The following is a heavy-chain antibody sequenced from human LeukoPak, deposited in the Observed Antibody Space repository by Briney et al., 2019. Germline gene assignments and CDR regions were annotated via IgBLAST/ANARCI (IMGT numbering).Heavy chain of an antibody. D-gene: IGHD2-15*01. CDR3: ARDRIVVVANYGMDV. CDR1: GFIFSNYA. V-gene: IGHV3-21*01. CDR2: ISSSSSYI. Sequence: GGSLRLSCAASGFIFSNYAMSWVRQAPGKGLEWVSSISSSSSYIYYADSVKGRFTISRDNAKNSLYLQMNSLRAEDTAVYYCARDRIVVVANYGMDVWGQGTTVTVSS. J-gene: IGHJ6*02.